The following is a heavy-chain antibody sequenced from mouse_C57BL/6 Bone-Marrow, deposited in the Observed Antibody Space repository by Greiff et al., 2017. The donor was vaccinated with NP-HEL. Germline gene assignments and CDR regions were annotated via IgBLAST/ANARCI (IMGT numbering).Heavy chain of an antibody. CDR1: GYTFTSYG. V-gene: IGHV1-81*01. CDR3: ARRRYHYGSSPYWYFDV. Sequence: LVESGAELARPGASVKLSCKASGYTFTSYGISWVKQRTGQGLEWIGEIYPRSGNTYYNEKFKGKATLTADKSSSTAYMELRSLTSEDSAVYFCARRRYHYGSSPYWYFDVWGTGTTVTVSS. D-gene: IGHD1-1*01. J-gene: IGHJ1*03. CDR2: IYPRSGNT.